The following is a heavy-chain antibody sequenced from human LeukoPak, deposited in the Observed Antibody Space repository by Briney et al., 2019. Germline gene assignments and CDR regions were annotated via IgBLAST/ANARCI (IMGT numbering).Heavy chain of an antibody. D-gene: IGHD3-22*01. CDR2: IREDGNEK. V-gene: IGHV3-7*01. CDR1: GFTLSSYW. CDR3: ATSSGGRFNY. J-gene: IGHJ4*02. Sequence: GGSLRLSCVASGFTLSSYWMSWVRQAPGKGLEWVANIREDGNEKYYVDSVKGRFTISGDNAKNSLWLQMNSLRAEDTAVYYCATSSGGRFNYWGQRTLVAVSS.